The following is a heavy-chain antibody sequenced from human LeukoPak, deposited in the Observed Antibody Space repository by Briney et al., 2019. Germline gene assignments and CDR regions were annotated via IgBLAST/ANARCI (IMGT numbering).Heavy chain of an antibody. J-gene: IGHJ4*02. V-gene: IGHV3-23*01. CDR3: ARDIRMASFDY. Sequence: GGTLRLSCAVSGFTFSNYGMSWVRQAPGKGLEWVSGITGSGGRTYYADSVKGRFTISRDNSKNTLYLQVNSLRADDTAVYYCARDIRMASFDYWGQGTLVTVSS. CDR1: GFTFSNYG. CDR2: ITGSGGRT. D-gene: IGHD5-24*01.